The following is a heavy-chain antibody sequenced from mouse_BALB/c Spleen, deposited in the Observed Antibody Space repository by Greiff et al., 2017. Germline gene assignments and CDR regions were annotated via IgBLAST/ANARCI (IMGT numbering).Heavy chain of an antibody. D-gene: IGHD1-1*01. CDR2: INSNGGST. CDR1: GFTFSSYG. CDR3: AREEGYYGSSLFAY. Sequence: EVQLQESGGGLVQPGGSLKLSCAASGFTFSSYGMSWVRQTPDKRLELVATINSNGGSTYYPDSVKGRFTISRDNAKNTLYLQMSSLKSEDTAMYYCAREEGYYGSSLFAYWGQGTLVTVSA. V-gene: IGHV5-6-3*01. J-gene: IGHJ3*01.